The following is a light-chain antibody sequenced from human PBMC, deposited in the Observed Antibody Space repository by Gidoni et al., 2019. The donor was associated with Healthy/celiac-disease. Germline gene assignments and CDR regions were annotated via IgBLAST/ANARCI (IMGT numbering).Light chain of an antibody. V-gene: IGLV3-21*04. CDR2: DDS. J-gene: IGLJ1*01. Sequence: YVLTQPPSVSVAQGKTARITCGGDNIGSKSVHWYQQKPGQAPVLVIYDDSDRPSGIPERFSGSNSGNTATLTISRVEAGDEADYYCQVWDSSSDHYVFGTGTKVTVL. CDR3: QVWDSSSDHYV. CDR1: NIGSKS.